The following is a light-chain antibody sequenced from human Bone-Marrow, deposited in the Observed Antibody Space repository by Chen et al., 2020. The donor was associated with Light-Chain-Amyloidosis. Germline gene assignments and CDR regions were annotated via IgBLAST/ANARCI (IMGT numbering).Light chain of an antibody. V-gene: IGLV2-14*03. CDR3: SSYTSSSTLV. Sequence: QSALTQPASVSGSPGQSITISCPGTSSDVGGYNYVSWYHQHPGKAPKLIIFDVSNRPSGVSNRFSGSRSGNTASLTISGLQAEDEADYYCSSYTSSSTLVFGGGTKLTVL. CDR1: SSDVGGYNY. J-gene: IGLJ2*01. CDR2: DVS.